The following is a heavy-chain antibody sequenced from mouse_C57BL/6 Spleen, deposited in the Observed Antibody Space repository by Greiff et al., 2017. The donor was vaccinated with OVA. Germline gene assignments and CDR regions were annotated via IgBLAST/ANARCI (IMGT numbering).Heavy chain of an antibody. CDR1: GFTFSDYY. Sequence: EVHLVESEGGLVQPGSSMKLSCTASGFTFSDYYMAWVRQVPEKGLEWVANINYDGSSTYYLDSLKSRFIISRDNAKNILYLQMSSLKSEDTATYYCARDGTNWEEAMDYWGQGTSVTVSS. CDR3: ARDGTNWEEAMDY. D-gene: IGHD4-1*01. J-gene: IGHJ4*01. CDR2: INYDGSST. V-gene: IGHV5-16*01.